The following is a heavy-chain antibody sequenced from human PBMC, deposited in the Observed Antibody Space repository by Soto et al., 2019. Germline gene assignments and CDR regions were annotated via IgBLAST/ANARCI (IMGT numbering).Heavy chain of an antibody. V-gene: IGHV3-15*07. CDR2: IKSKTDGGTT. CDR3: TTAGGWYSGYENYCYYGMDV. Sequence: GGSLRLSCAASGFTFSNAWMNWVRQAPGKGLEWVGRIKSKTDGGTTDYAAPVKGRFTISRDDSKNTLYLQMNSLKTEDTAVYYCTTAGGWYSGYENYCYYGMDVWGQGTTVTVSS. J-gene: IGHJ6*02. D-gene: IGHD5-12*01. CDR1: GFTFSNAW.